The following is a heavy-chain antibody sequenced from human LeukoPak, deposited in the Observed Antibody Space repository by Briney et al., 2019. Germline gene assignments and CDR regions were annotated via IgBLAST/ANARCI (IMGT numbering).Heavy chain of an antibody. CDR1: GYTFTSYY. CDR3: ARGEVPPHYFDY. J-gene: IGHJ4*02. CDR2: IILIFGTA. Sequence: SVKVSCKASGYTFTSYYMHWVRQAPGQGLEWVGGIILIFGTANYAQKFQGRVTITADESTNTAYMELSSLRSEDTAVYYCARGEVPPHYFDYWGQGTLVTVSS. V-gene: IGHV1-69*13.